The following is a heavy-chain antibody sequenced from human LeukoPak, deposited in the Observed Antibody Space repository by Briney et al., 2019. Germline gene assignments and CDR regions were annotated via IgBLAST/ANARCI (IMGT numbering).Heavy chain of an antibody. CDR1: GFTFSSYG. CDR3: AKGVDTMIVVAIGFDY. J-gene: IGHJ4*02. V-gene: IGHV3-23*01. D-gene: IGHD3-22*01. CDR2: ISGSGGST. Sequence: GGSLRLSCAASGFTFSSYGMSWVRQAPGKGLEWVSAISGSGGSTYYADSVKGRFTISRDNSKNTLYLQMNSLRAEDTAVYYCAKGVDTMIVVAIGFDYWGQGTLVTVSS.